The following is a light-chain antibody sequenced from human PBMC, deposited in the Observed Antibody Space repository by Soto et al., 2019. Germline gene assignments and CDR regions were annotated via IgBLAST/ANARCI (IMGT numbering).Light chain of an antibody. CDR3: QQYDNWPLT. J-gene: IGKJ4*01. Sequence: EIVMTQSPATLSVSPGERATLSCRASQSVSSNLAWYQQKPGQAPRLLFYGASTRATSIPARFSGSGSGTQFTLTITSLQSEDFAVYYCQQYDNWPLTFGGGTKVEIK. CDR1: QSVSSN. CDR2: GAS. V-gene: IGKV3-15*01.